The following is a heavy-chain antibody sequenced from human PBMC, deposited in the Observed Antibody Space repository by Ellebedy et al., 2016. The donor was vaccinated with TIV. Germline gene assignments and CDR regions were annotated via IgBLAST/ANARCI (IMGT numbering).Heavy chain of an antibody. CDR3: ARVGAGYDY. CDR2: ITGDGGST. V-gene: IGHV3-64*01. D-gene: IGHD2-2*03. CDR1: GFTFSSYS. Sequence: GGSLRLSCAASGFTFSSYSMHWVRQAPGKGLEYDSAITGDGGSTYYANSVKGRFTISRDNSKNTLYLQMGSLRTEDTAVYYCARVGAGYDYWGQGTLVTVSS. J-gene: IGHJ4*02.